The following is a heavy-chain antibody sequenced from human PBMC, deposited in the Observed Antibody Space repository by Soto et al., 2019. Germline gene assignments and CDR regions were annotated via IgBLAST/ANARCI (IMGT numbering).Heavy chain of an antibody. Sequence: PSEALSLTCTVSGGSISSYYWSWIRQPPGKGLEWIGYIYYSGSTNYNPSLKSRVTISVDTSKNQFSLKLSSVTAAHTAVYYCESSYYDFWSGYYPVAGYFFEDWRQGTQVTVTS. J-gene: IGHJ4*02. CDR1: GGSISSYY. V-gene: IGHV4-59*01. CDR3: ESSYYDFWSGYYPVAGYFFED. D-gene: IGHD3-3*01. CDR2: IYYSGST.